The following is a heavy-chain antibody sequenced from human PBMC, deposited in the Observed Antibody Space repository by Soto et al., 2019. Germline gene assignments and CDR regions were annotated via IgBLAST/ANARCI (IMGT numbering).Heavy chain of an antibody. V-gene: IGHV1-18*01. CDR3: ARIRYYDFWSGYSTYNWFDP. J-gene: IGHJ5*02. CDR1: GYTFTSYG. CDR2: SSAYNGNT. Sequence: QVQLVQSGAEVKKPGASVKVSCKASGYTFTSYGISWVRQAPGQGLEWMGWSSAYNGNTNYAQKLQGRVTMTTDTSTSTAYMELRSLRSDDTAVYYCARIRYYDFWSGYSTYNWFDPWGQGTLVTVSS. D-gene: IGHD3-3*01.